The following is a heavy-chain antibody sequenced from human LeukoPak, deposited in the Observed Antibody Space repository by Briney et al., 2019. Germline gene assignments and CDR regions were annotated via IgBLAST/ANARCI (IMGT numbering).Heavy chain of an antibody. CDR1: GFTFSNAW. V-gene: IGHV3-15*01. CDR3: TTDRRGRYFYSSSWYFDY. J-gene: IGHJ4*02. Sequence: GGSLRLSCAASGFTFSNAWMSWVRQAPGKGLEWVGRIKSKTDGGTTDYAAPVKGRFTISRDDSKNTLYLQMNSLKTEDTAVYYCTTDRRGRYFYSSSWYFDYWGQGTLVTVSS. D-gene: IGHD6-13*01. CDR2: IKSKTDGGTT.